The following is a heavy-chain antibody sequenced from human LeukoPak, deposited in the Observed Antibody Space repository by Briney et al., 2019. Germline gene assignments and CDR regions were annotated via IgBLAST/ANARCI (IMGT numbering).Heavy chain of an antibody. V-gene: IGHV3-49*04. CDR2: IRSKTYGGTI. D-gene: IGHD2-15*01. CDR1: GFTFGDYA. J-gene: IGHJ4*02. Sequence: PGRSLRLSCTVSGFTFGDYALSWVRQAPGKGLEWVGFIRSKTYGGTIEYAPSVKGRFTISRDDSKSIAYLQMNSLKTEDTAMYYCTRGAGGVSGYCSGGSCNIDYWGQGTLVTVSS. CDR3: TRGAGGVSGYCSGGSCNIDY.